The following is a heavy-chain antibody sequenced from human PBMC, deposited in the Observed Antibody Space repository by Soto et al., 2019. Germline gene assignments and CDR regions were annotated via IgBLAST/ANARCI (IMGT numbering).Heavy chain of an antibody. Sequence: GASVKVSCKASGYTFTNFGISWVRQAPGQGLEWMGWINPNSGGTNYAQKFQGWVTMTRDTSISTAYMELSRLRSDDTAVYYCARSPGGVVTAMYYFDYWGQGTLVTVS. V-gene: IGHV1-2*04. CDR1: GYTFTNFG. CDR3: ARSPGGVVTAMYYFDY. D-gene: IGHD2-21*02. CDR2: INPNSGGT. J-gene: IGHJ4*02.